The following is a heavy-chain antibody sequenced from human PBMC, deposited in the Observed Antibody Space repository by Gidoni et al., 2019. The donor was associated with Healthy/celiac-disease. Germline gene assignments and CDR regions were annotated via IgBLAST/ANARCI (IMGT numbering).Heavy chain of an antibody. Sequence: VQLVESGGGWIQPGGSLRLSCAASWFASSTTSMRWVLQAPGKGLEWVSVIDSGGSTYYADSVQGRFTISRDNSKPTLYLQMNSLRAEDTAVYYCARDHYDSSGRYYYFDYWGQVTLVTVSS. CDR3: ARDHYDSSGRYYYFDY. CDR1: WFASSTTS. J-gene: IGHJ4*02. V-gene: IGHV3-53*01. D-gene: IGHD3-22*01. CDR2: IDSGGST.